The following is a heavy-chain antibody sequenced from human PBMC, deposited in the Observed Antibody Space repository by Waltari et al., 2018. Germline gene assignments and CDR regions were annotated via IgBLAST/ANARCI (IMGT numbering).Heavy chain of an antibody. D-gene: IGHD1-26*01. CDR3: ARGSIVGATGDY. J-gene: IGHJ4*02. Sequence: QVQLVQSGAEVKKPGSSVKVSCKASGGTFSSYTISWVRQAPGQGLEWMGRIIPILGIANYAQKFQGRVTITADKSTSTAYMELRSLRSDDTAVYYCARGSIVGATGDYWGQGTLVTVSS. V-gene: IGHV1-69*02. CDR1: GGTFSSYT. CDR2: IIPILGIA.